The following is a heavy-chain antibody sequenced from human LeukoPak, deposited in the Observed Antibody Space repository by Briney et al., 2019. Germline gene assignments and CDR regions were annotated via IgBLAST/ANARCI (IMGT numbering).Heavy chain of an antibody. CDR2: VNEDGSET. J-gene: IGHJ6*02. Sequence: GGSLRLSCVGSGFTFNTYWIHWVRQAPGKGLVWVSRVNEDGSETNYADSVKGRFTLSRDNAKNTVYLQMNNLRAEDTAVYYCARSLGGVSYYYYGMDVWGQGTTVTVSS. CDR1: GFTFNTYW. D-gene: IGHD2-8*01. V-gene: IGHV3-74*01. CDR3: ARSLGGVSYYYYGMDV.